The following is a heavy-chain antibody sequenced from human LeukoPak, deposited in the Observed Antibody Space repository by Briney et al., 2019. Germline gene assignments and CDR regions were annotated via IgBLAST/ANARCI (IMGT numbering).Heavy chain of an antibody. V-gene: IGHV4-31*03. CDR2: IYYSGST. D-gene: IGHD3-10*01. CDR1: GGSISSSSYY. Sequence: PSETLSLTCTVSGGSISSSSYYWSWIRQHPGKGLEWIGYIYYSGSTYYNPSLKSRVTIPVDTSKNQFSLKLSSVTAADTAVYYCARDHMVRQPLWGQGTLVTVSS. CDR3: ARDHMVRQPL. J-gene: IGHJ4*02.